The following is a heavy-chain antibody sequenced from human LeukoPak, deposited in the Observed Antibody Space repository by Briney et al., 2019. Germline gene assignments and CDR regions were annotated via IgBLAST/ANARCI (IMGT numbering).Heavy chain of an antibody. V-gene: IGHV4-34*01. CDR2: INHSGST. D-gene: IGHD3-16*02. Sequence: SETLSLTCAVYGGSFSGYYWSWIRQPPGKGLEWIGEINHSGSTNYNPSLKSRVTISVDTSKNQFSLKLSSVTAADTAVYYCARDRFSRYFDYWGRGTLVTVSS. CDR1: GGSFSGYY. J-gene: IGHJ4*02. CDR3: ARDRFSRYFDY.